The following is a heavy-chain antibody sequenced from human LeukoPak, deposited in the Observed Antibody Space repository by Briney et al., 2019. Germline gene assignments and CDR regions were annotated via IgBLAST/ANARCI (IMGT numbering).Heavy chain of an antibody. CDR1: GYTFTGYY. D-gene: IGHD6-19*01. Sequence: ASVKVSCKASGYTFTGYYMHWVRQAPGQGLEWMGWINPNSGGTNYAQKLQGRVTMTTDTSTSTAYMELRSLRSDDTAVYYCARVEGSGWDEYYFDYWGQGTLVTVSS. V-gene: IGHV1-2*02. CDR3: ARVEGSGWDEYYFDY. J-gene: IGHJ4*02. CDR2: INPNSGGT.